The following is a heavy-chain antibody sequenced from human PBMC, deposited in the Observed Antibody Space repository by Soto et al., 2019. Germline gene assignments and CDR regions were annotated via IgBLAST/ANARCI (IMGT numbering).Heavy chain of an antibody. CDR2: IHPSGDTK. J-gene: IGHJ4*02. Sequence: QVQLVQSGAEVKEPGASVKVSCKASGYTFQNYHMHWVRQAPGQGLEWMGIIHPSGDTKTYAQRXXGXXAMTRDTSTSTAYMELSSLTSEATAVYFCARDLWGSWTVDYWGQGTLVTVSS. CDR3: ARDLWGSWTVDY. CDR1: GYTFQNYH. V-gene: IGHV1-46*02. D-gene: IGHD3-16*01.